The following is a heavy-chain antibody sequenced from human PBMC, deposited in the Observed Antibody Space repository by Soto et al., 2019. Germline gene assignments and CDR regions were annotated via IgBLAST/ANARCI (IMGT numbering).Heavy chain of an antibody. CDR3: AREVVITIAFDI. V-gene: IGHV3-30-3*01. D-gene: IGHD3-22*01. Sequence: QVQLVESGGGVVQPGRSLRLSCAASGFTFSSYAMHWVRQAPGKGLEWVAVISYDGSNKYYADSVKGRFTISSDYSKNTLYLQMTSLGAEDTAVYYCAREVVITIAFDIWCQGTMLTVSS. CDR1: GFTFSSYA. CDR2: ISYDGSNK. J-gene: IGHJ3*02.